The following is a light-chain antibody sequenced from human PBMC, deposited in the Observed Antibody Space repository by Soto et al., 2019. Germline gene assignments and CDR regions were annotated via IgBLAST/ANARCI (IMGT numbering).Light chain of an antibody. CDR3: AATDDSLCGPV. V-gene: IGLV1-47*02. CDR2: TNN. Sequence: QSVLTQPPSASGTPGQRVTISCSGSSSNIETNYVYWYQHLPGAAPKLLIFTNNQRPSGVPDRFSASKSGTSASLAISGLRSEDDGDYYCAATDDSLCGPVFGGGTKVTVL. J-gene: IGLJ2*01. CDR1: SSNIETNY.